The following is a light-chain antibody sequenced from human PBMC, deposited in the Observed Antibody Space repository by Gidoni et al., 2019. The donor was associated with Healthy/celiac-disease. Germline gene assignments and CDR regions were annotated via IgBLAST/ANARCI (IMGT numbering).Light chain of an antibody. J-gene: IGLJ2*01. V-gene: IGLV2-14*01. Sequence: QSALTQPASVYGSPGQAITISCTGTSSDVGGYNYGSWYQQHPGKAPNLMIYDVSNRPSGVSNRFSVSKSVNTASLTISGLQAEDEVDYYCSSYTSSSTYVVFGGGTKLTVL. CDR1: SSDVGGYNY. CDR3: SSYTSSSTYVV. CDR2: DVS.